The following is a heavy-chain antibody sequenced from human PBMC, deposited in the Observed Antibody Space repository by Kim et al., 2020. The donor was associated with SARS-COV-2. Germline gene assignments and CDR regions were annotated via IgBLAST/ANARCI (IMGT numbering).Heavy chain of an antibody. CDR3: ARTNWGTEGNWFDP. J-gene: IGHJ5*02. CDR1: GFTFSSYS. D-gene: IGHD7-27*01. V-gene: IGHV3-21*01. CDR2: ISSSSSYI. Sequence: GGSLRLSCAASGFTFSSYSMNWVRQAPGKGLEWVSSISSSSSYIYYADSVKGRFTISRDNAKNSLYLQMNSLRAEDTAVYYCARTNWGTEGNWFDPWGQGTLVTVSS.